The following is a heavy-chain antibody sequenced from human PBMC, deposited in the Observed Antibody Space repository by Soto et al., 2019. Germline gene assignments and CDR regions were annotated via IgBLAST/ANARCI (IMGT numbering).Heavy chain of an antibody. CDR2: IYHSGST. D-gene: IGHD2-2*01. CDR3: ARVPDR. Sequence: LSLTCAFSGGSISSGGYSWSWIRQPPGKCLEWIGYIYHSGSTYYNPSLKSRVTISVDRSKNQFSLKLSSVTAADTAVYYCARVPDRWGQGTLVTVSS. CDR1: GGSISSGGYS. V-gene: IGHV4-30-2*01. J-gene: IGHJ5*02.